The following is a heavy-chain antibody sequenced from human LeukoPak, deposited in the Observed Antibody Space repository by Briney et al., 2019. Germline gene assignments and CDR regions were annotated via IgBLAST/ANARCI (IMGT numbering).Heavy chain of an antibody. D-gene: IGHD1-14*01. CDR2: ISAYNGNT. Sequence: GASVKVSCKASGYTFTSYGISWVRQAPGQGLEWMGWISAYNGNTNYAQKLQGRITMTTDTSTSTAYMELRSLRSDDTAVYYCARPNQSDLLDPGFDYWGQGTLVTVSS. J-gene: IGHJ4*02. CDR3: ARPNQSDLLDPGFDY. CDR1: GYTFTSYG. V-gene: IGHV1-18*01.